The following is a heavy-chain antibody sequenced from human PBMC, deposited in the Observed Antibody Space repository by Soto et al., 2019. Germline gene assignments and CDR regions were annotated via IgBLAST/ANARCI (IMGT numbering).Heavy chain of an antibody. J-gene: IGHJ4*02. CDR2: IWYDGSNK. CDR3: ARDVSRRRWSPIDY. Sequence: GGSLRLSCAASGFTFSSYGMHWVRQAPGKGLEWVAVIWYDGSNKYYADSVKGRFTISRDNSKNTLYLQMNSLRAEDTAVYYCARDVSRRRWSPIDYWGQGTLVTVSS. CDR1: GFTFSSYG. D-gene: IGHD2-15*01. V-gene: IGHV3-33*01.